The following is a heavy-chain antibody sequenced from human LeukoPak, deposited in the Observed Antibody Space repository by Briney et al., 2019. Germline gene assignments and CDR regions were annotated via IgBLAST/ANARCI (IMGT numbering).Heavy chain of an antibody. V-gene: IGHV1-46*01. D-gene: IGHD2-2*01. CDR2: INPSGGST. Sequence: ASVKVSCKASGYTFTDYYMHWVRQAPGQGLEWMGWINPSGGSTSYAQKFQGRVTMTRDTSTSTVYMELSSLRSEDTAVYYCAREGPRQNLPNRNIVVNQGQRIYGMDVWGQGTTVTVSS. J-gene: IGHJ6*02. CDR1: GYTFTDYY. CDR3: AREGPRQNLPNRNIVVNQGQRIYGMDV.